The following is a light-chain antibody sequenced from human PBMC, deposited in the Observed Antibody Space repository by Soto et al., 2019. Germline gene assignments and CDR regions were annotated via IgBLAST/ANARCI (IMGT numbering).Light chain of an antibody. Sequence: DIQMTQSPSSVSASVGDRVTITCRASRDINGRLAWYQQQPGKAPKLLIYAVSNLQTGVPSRFSGSGSGTDFTLSINNLQPEDFATYYCHKGNRFPRTFGQGTKVEIK. J-gene: IGKJ1*01. V-gene: IGKV1-12*01. CDR2: AVS. CDR3: HKGNRFPRT. CDR1: RDINGR.